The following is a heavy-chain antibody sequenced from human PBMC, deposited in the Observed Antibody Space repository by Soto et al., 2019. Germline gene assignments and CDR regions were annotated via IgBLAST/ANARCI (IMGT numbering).Heavy chain of an antibody. V-gene: IGHV4-39*01. Sequence: QLQLQESGPGLVKPSATLSLTCTVSGGSISSSSYFWACIRQPPGKGLEWIGTIFYTGSTYYNPSLKSRVTRSVDTSESQFSLKLSSVSAADTAVYSCARQNYYYDMDVWGQGTTVTVSS. CDR2: IFYTGST. J-gene: IGHJ6*02. CDR3: ARQNYYYDMDV. CDR1: GGSISSSSYF.